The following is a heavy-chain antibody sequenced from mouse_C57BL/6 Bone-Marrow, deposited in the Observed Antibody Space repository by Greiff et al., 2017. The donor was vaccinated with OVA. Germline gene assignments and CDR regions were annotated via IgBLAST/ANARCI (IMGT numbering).Heavy chain of an antibody. Sequence: VQLQQPGTELVKPGASVKLSCKASGYTFTSYWMHWVKQRPGQGLEWIGNINPSNGGTNYNEKFKSKATLTVDKSSSTAYMQLSSLTSEDSAVYKCARYDGCYYYAMDYWGQGTSVTVSS. J-gene: IGHJ4*01. CDR3: ARYDGCYYYAMDY. V-gene: IGHV1-53*01. D-gene: IGHD2-3*01. CDR2: INPSNGGT. CDR1: GYTFTSYW.